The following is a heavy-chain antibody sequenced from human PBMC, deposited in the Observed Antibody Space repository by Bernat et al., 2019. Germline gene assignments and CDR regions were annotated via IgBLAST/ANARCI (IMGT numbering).Heavy chain of an antibody. V-gene: IGHV3-30-3*01. CDR2: ISYDGSNK. J-gene: IGHJ6*02. Sequence: QVQLVESGGGVVQPGRSLRLSCAASGFTFSSYAMHWVRQAPGKGLEWVAVISYDGSNKYYADSVKGRFTISRDNSKNTLYLQMNSLRAEDTAVYYCARDKLITTIPIVLRYYYYGMDVWGRGTTVTVSS. CDR3: ARDKLITTIPIVLRYYYYGMDV. D-gene: IGHD3-16*02. CDR1: GFTFSSYA.